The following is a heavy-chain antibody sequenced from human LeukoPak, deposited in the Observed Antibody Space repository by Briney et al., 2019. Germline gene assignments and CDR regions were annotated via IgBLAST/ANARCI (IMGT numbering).Heavy chain of an antibody. CDR1: GFIFSTYA. J-gene: IGHJ4*02. D-gene: IGHD1-26*01. CDR2: ISVSGGTT. V-gene: IGHV3-23*01. Sequence: GGSLRLSCAASGFIFSTYAMSWVRQAPGKGLEWISIISVSGGTTYYADSVKGRFTISRDNSRNTLDLQMNSLRAEDTAVYYCAKGGSGSYYRLDDFWGQGTLVTVSS. CDR3: AKGGSGSYYRLDDF.